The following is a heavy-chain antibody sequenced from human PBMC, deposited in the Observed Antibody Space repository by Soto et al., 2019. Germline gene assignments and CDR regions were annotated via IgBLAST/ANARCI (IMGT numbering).Heavy chain of an antibody. J-gene: IGHJ4*02. CDR1: GYTFISYA. CDR3: TASGGCSRY. V-gene: IGHV1-3*05. Sequence: QVQLVQSGAEEKKPGASVKVSCKASGYTFISYAMHWVRQAPGQSLEWMGWINPGNGDTKYSQTLQGRVTLTRDTSASTAHMELTSLSSHFTALYNCTASGGCSRYWGQGTLVTVSS. CDR2: INPGNGDT. D-gene: IGHD2-15*01.